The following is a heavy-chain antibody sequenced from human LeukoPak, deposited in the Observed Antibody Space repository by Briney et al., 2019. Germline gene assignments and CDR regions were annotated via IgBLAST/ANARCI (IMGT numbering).Heavy chain of an antibody. CDR2: ISYDGSNK. CDR3: AKDPNKVTTPYYYGMDV. D-gene: IGHD4-11*01. Sequence: GGSLRLSCAASGFTFSSYAMSWVRQAPGKGLEWVAVISYDGSNKYYADSVKGRFTISRDNSKNTLYLQMNSLRAEDTAVYYCAKDPNKVTTPYYYGMDVWGQGTTVTVSS. V-gene: IGHV3-30*18. CDR1: GFTFSSYA. J-gene: IGHJ6*02.